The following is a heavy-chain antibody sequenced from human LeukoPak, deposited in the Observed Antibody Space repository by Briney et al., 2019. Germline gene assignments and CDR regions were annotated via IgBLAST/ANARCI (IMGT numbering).Heavy chain of an antibody. CDR3: ARVAYYDILTGYTPLYFDY. J-gene: IGHJ4*02. CDR1: GYTFTSYG. CDR2: INPSGGST. D-gene: IGHD3-9*01. Sequence: ASVKVSCKASGYTFTSYGISWVRQAPGQGLEWMGIINPSGGSTSYAQKFQGRVTMTRDTSTSTVYMELSSLRSEDTAVYYCARVAYYDILTGYTPLYFDYWGQGTLVTVSS. V-gene: IGHV1-46*01.